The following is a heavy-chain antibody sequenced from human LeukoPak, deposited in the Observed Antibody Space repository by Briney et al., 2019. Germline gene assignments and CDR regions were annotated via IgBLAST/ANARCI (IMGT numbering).Heavy chain of an antibody. Sequence: SGTLSLTCAVSGGSISSSNWWSWGRQPPGKGLEGIGEIYHSGSSNYNPSLKSRVTISVDKSKNQFSLKLSSVPAADTAVYYCARKRSDCYAFDIWGQGTMVTVSS. CDR1: GGSISSSNW. CDR3: ARKRSDCYAFDI. V-gene: IGHV4-4*02. J-gene: IGHJ3*02. CDR2: IYHSGSS. D-gene: IGHD2-21*02.